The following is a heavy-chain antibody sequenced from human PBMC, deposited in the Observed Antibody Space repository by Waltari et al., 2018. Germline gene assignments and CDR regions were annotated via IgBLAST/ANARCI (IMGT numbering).Heavy chain of an antibody. V-gene: IGHV4-34*01. CDR3: ARRFARYGDRDAFDI. CDR2: INHSGST. J-gene: IGHJ3*02. Sequence: QVQLQQWGAGLLKPSETLSLTCAVYGGSFSGYYWSWILQPPGKGLEWIGEINHSGSTNYNPSLKSRVTISVDTSKNQFSLKLSSVTAADTAVYYCARRFARYGDRDAFDIWGQGTMVTVSS. CDR1: GGSFSGYY. D-gene: IGHD4-17*01.